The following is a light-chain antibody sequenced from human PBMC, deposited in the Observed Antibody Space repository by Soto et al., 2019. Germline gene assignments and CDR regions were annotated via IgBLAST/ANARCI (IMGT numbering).Light chain of an antibody. CDR2: DAS. Sequence: EIVLTQSPFTLSLSPGERATLSCRASQSVSSYLAWYQQKPGQAPRLLIYDASNRATGIPARFSGSGSGTDFTLTISSREPEDFAVYYCQQRSNWPPMYTFGQGTKLEIK. CDR1: QSVSSY. V-gene: IGKV3-11*01. CDR3: QQRSNWPPMYT. J-gene: IGKJ2*01.